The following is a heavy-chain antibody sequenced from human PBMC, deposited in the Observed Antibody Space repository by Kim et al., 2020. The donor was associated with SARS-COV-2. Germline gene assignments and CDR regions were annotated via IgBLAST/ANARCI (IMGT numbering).Heavy chain of an antibody. CDR3: ARLHHGDFDY. CDR2: ST. J-gene: IGHJ4*02. D-gene: IGHD3-16*01. Sequence: STYYNPSLKSRVTISVDTSKNQFSLKRSSVTAADTAVYYCARLHHGDFDYWGQGTLVTVSS. V-gene: IGHV4-39*01.